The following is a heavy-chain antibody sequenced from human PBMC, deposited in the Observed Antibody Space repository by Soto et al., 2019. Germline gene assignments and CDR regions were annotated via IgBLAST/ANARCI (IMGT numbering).Heavy chain of an antibody. Sequence: GGSLRLSCAASGLTFNNNAMSWVRQAPGKGLEWVSTVTGNGGSTYYADSVKGRFTISRDNSKNTLYLQMNSLRVEDTALYYCAKESDGANSEFVFWGQGTLVTVSS. J-gene: IGHJ4*02. CDR3: AKESDGANSEFVF. CDR2: VTGNGGST. CDR1: GLTFNNNA. D-gene: IGHD4-17*01. V-gene: IGHV3-23*01.